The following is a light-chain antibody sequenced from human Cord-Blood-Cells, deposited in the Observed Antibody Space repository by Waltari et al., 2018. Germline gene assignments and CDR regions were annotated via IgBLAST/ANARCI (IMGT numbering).Light chain of an antibody. CDR1: SSDVGSYNL. Sequence: QSALTQPASVSGSPGHSIPISCPGTSSDVGSYNLLSWYQQHPGKAPKLMIYEVSKRPSGVSNRFSGSKSGNTASLTISGLQAEDEADYYCCSYAGSSTWVFGGGTKLTVL. CDR3: CSYAGSSTWV. V-gene: IGLV2-23*02. J-gene: IGLJ3*02. CDR2: EVS.